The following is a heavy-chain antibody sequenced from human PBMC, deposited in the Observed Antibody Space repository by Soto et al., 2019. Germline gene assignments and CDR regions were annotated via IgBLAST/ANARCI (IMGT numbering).Heavy chain of an antibody. Sequence: ASVKVSCKASGNTVPNYAIHWVRQAPGQGLEWMGWINPNSGHTDSAQKFQGRVTLTRDTSINTAYLELSNLRSDDTAVYFCAKIADGFDIWGQGTMVTVPS. CDR3: AKIADGFDI. CDR2: INPNSGHT. V-gene: IGHV1-2*02. CDR1: GNTVPNYA. J-gene: IGHJ3*02.